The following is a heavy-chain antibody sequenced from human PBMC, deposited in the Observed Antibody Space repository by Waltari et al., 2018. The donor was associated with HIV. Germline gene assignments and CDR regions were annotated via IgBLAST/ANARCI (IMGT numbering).Heavy chain of an antibody. CDR3: ARGYSAQNPKLGAGGY. D-gene: IGHD7-27*01. V-gene: IGHV1-2*02. Sequence: QLVQSGAEVKKPGASVKVSCKASGYTFSNYYIHWVRQAPGQGREWMCWINPRSGDTHYAHKFQGGVTITRDTSISTVYMELRRLTYDDTADYYCARGYSAQNPKLGAGGYWGQGTLVTVSS. J-gene: IGHJ4*02. CDR1: GYTFSNYY. CDR2: INPRSGDT.